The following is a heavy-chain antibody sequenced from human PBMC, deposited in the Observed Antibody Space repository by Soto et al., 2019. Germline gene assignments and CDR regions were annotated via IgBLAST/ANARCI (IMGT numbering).Heavy chain of an antibody. CDR1: GYTFTGYY. V-gene: IGHV1-2*02. J-gene: IGHJ4*02. CDR3: ARDLPIVGTTTWDY. CDR2: INPNNGGT. D-gene: IGHD1-26*01. Sequence: QVQLVQSGAELKKSGASVMVSCKASGYTFTGYYIHWVRQVPGQGLEWMGWINPNNGGTNYVQKFQGRVTMTRDTSISTAYMELRRLTSDDTAVYYCARDLPIVGTTTWDYWGQGTLVTVSS.